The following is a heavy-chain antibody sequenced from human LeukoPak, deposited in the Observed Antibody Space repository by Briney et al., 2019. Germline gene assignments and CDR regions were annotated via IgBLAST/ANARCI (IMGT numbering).Heavy chain of an antibody. D-gene: IGHD4-17*01. J-gene: IGHJ4*02. Sequence: ASVKVSCKASGGTFSSYAISWVRQAPGQGLEWMGWISAYNGNTNYAQKLQGRVTMTTDTSTSTAYMELRSLRSDDTAVYYCARDFGDYLHFDYWGQGTLVTVSS. CDR3: ARDFGDYLHFDY. V-gene: IGHV1-18*01. CDR1: GGTFSSYA. CDR2: ISAYNGNT.